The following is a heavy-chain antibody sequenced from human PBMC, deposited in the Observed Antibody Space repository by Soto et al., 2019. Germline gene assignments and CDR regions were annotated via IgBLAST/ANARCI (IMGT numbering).Heavy chain of an antibody. CDR1: GGSISTYY. Sequence: SETLSLTCTVSGGSISTYYWSWIRQPPGKGLEWIGYIYYSGSTNYNPYHKSRVTISVDTSKNQFSLKLSSVTAADTAVYYCARDLEYWGQGTLVTVS. CDR3: ARDLEY. CDR2: IYYSGST. V-gene: IGHV4-59*01. J-gene: IGHJ4*02. D-gene: IGHD3-3*01.